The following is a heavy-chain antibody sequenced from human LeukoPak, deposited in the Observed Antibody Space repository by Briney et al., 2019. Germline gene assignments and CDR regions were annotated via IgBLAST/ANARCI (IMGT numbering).Heavy chain of an antibody. V-gene: IGHV3-21*01. CDR3: ASWPSYNWNDFGY. CDR2: ISSSSSYI. D-gene: IGHD1-1*01. J-gene: IGHJ4*02. CDR1: GFTFSSYS. Sequence: NPGGSLRLSCAASGFTFSSYSMNWVRQAPGKGLEWVSSISSSSSYIYYADSVKGRFTISRDNAKNSLYLQMNSLRAEDTAVYYCASWPSYNWNDFGYWGQGTLVTVSS.